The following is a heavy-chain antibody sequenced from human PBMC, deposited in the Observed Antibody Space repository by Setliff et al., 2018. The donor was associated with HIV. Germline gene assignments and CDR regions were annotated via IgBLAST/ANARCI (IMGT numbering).Heavy chain of an antibody. V-gene: IGHV3-30*07. J-gene: IGHJ6*03. CDR3: ARDQEYVIVVAASMNMPGYLHYYYMDV. D-gene: IGHD2-2*01. CDR2: ITHDGSSK. Sequence: PGGSLRLSCAASGFTFSSYTMHWVRQAPGKGLEWVAVITHDGSSKYYADSVQGRFTISRDNADNSLYLDMNSLRAEDTGVYYCARDQEYVIVVAASMNMPGYLHYYYMDVWGRGSTVTVSS. CDR1: GFTFSSYT.